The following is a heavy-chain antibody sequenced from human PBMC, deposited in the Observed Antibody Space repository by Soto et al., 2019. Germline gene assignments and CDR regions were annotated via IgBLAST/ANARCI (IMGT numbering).Heavy chain of an antibody. V-gene: IGHV3-9*01. CDR3: VKDIGASGAYWYFYL. Sequence: EMQLVESGGGLVQPGRSLRLSCAASGFTFDDFAMHWVRQAPGKGLEWVSGINWNSGDIDYADSVRGRFTISRDNAKNALYLQMNSLRAEDAALYYCVKDIGASGAYWYFYLWGRGTLVTVSS. CDR2: INWNSGDI. D-gene: IGHD2-8*02. J-gene: IGHJ2*01. CDR1: GFTFDDFA.